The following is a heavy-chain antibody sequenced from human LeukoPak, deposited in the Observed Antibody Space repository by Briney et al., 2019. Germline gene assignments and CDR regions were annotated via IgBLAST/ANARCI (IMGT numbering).Heavy chain of an antibody. V-gene: IGHV3-20*04. Sequence: GRSLRLSCAASGFIFDDYGMNWVRQAPGKGLEWVSGINWNGGRSGYADSVKGRFTISRDNAKKSLYLQMNSLRAENTAFYYCARGGPKAYGYSYWGQGTLVTVSS. J-gene: IGHJ4*02. CDR3: ARGGPKAYGYSY. D-gene: IGHD4-17*01. CDR1: GFIFDDYG. CDR2: INWNGGRS.